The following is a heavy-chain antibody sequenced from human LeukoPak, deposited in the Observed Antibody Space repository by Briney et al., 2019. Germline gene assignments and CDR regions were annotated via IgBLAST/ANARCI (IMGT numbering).Heavy chain of an antibody. CDR2: IKEDGSEK. J-gene: IGHJ4*02. CDR1: VFTFSSYW. CDR3: AREYCSGSSCYTKGFDY. Sequence: GGSLRLSCAASVFTFSSYWMSWVRQAPGKGLEWVANIKEDGSEKHYVDSVKGRLTISRDNAKKSVFLQMNSLRAEDTGVYYCAREYCSGSSCYTKGFDYWGQGTLVTVSS. D-gene: IGHD2-2*02. V-gene: IGHV3-7*01.